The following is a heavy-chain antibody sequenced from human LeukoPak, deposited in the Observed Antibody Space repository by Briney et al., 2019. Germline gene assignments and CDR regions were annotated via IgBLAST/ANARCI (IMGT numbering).Heavy chain of an antibody. CDR2: IYYSGST. CDR3: ARQNCTLTSCYDYYHYHMDV. Sequence: SETLSLTCTVSGGSISSYYWSWIRQPPGKGLEWIGYIYYSGSTNYKPSLKSRVTISVDTSKNQFSLKLTSVTAADTAVYYCARQNCTLTSCYDYYHYHMDVWGKGTAVTISS. J-gene: IGHJ6*03. CDR1: GGSISSYY. V-gene: IGHV4-59*08. D-gene: IGHD2-2*01.